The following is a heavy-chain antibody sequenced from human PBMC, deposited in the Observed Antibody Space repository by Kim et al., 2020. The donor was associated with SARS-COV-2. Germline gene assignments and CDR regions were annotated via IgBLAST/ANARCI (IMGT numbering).Heavy chain of an antibody. D-gene: IGHD1-26*01. V-gene: IGHV3-23*01. CDR2: ISGSGGST. CDR3: AKDSLVGCFSEFDY. J-gene: IGHJ4*02. Sequence: GGSLRLSCAASGFTFSTYAMSWVRQAPGKGLEWVPAISGSGGSTYYADSVKGRSPISSDNSKNTLYLQMNSLRAEDTAVFYCAKDSLVGCFSEFDYWLQG. CDR1: GFTFSTYA.